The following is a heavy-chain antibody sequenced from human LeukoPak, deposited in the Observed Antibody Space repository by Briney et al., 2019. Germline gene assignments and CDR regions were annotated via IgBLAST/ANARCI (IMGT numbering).Heavy chain of an antibody. CDR2: IIPILGIA. CDR1: GGTFSSYA. CDR3: ASGTAAHWYFDL. J-gene: IGHJ2*01. Sequence: SVKVSCKASGGTFSSYAISWVRQAPGQGLEWMGRIIPILGIANYAQKFQGRVTITADKSTSTAYMELSSLRSEDTAVYYCASGTAAHWYFDLWGRGTLVTVSS. D-gene: IGHD6-13*01. V-gene: IGHV1-69*04.